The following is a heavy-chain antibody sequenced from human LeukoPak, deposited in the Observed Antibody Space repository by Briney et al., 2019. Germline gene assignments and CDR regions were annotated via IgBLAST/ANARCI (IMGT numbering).Heavy chain of an antibody. Sequence: PSETLSLTCAVYGGSFSGYYWSWIRQPPGKGLEWIGEINHSGSTNYNPSLKSRVTISVDTSKNQFSLKLSSVTAADTAVYYCARGGLRWPLALDYWGQGTLVTVSS. CDR2: INHSGST. CDR3: ARGGLRWPLALDY. CDR1: GGSFSGYY. J-gene: IGHJ4*02. D-gene: IGHD4-23*01. V-gene: IGHV4-34*01.